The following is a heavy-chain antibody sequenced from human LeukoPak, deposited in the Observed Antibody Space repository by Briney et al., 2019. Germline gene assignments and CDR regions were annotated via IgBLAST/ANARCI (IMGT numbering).Heavy chain of an antibody. CDR1: GFTFSSYA. Sequence: PGGSLRLSCAASGFTFSSYAMSWVRQAPGKGLEWVSAISGSGGSTYYADSVKGRFTISRDNSKNTLYLQMNSLRAEDTAVYYCAKQVNIVVVPAAKSHPTYFDYWGQGTLVTVSS. V-gene: IGHV3-23*01. CDR3: AKQVNIVVVPAAKSHPTYFDY. D-gene: IGHD2-2*01. J-gene: IGHJ4*02. CDR2: ISGSGGST.